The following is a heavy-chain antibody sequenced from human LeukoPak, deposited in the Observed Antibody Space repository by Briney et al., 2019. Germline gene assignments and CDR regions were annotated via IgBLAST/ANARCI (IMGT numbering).Heavy chain of an antibody. J-gene: IGHJ4*02. D-gene: IGHD2-15*01. V-gene: IGHV3-23*01. CDR3: AKYCLGVSCYSGSDY. CDR2: ISGSGNT. CDR1: GFTFSSYA. Sequence: PGGSLRLSCAASGFTFSSYAMTWVRQAPGKGLEWVSSISGSGNTYYADSVKGRFTVSRDNSKNTLYLQMNSLRAEDTAVYYCAKYCLGVSCYSGSDYRGRGTLVTVSS.